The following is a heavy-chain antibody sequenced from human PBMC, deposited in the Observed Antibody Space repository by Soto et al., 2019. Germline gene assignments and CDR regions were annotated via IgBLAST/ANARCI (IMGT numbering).Heavy chain of an antibody. Sequence: QVQLVESGGGVVQPGRSLRLSCAASGFTFSSYGMHWVRQAPGKGLEWVAVISYDGSNKYYADSVEGRFTISRDNSKNTLYLQMNSLRAEDTAVYYCAKAPSSGDYGDDNWFDPWGQGTLVTVSS. D-gene: IGHD4-17*01. CDR2: ISYDGSNK. CDR1: GFTFSSYG. CDR3: AKAPSSGDYGDDNWFDP. V-gene: IGHV3-30*18. J-gene: IGHJ5*02.